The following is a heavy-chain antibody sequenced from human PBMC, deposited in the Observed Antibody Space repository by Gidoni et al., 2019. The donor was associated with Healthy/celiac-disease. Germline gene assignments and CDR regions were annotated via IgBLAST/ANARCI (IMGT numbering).Heavy chain of an antibody. V-gene: IGHV4-39*01. CDR1: ADSISTSSYY. J-gene: IGHJ4*02. CDR3: ARRRDYYYDSSGYFDY. D-gene: IGHD3-22*01. CDR2: LYYSGST. Sequence: QLQLQQSGPRLVKPPETLSPTCTVSADSISTSSYYWGLIRPPPGKGPEWIGRLYYSGSTYYNPSHKRRVTISVDTSKNQFSLKLSSVTAADTAVYYCARRRDYYYDSSGYFDYWGQGTLVTVSS.